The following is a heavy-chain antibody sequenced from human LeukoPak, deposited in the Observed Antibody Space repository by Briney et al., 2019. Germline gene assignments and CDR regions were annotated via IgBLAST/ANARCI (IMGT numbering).Heavy chain of an antibody. CDR3: ARSEGLYGSGSPDAFDI. D-gene: IGHD3-10*01. CDR2: ISSSSSYI. V-gene: IGHV3-21*01. J-gene: IGHJ3*02. Sequence: GGSLRLSCAASGFTFSSYTMNWVRQAPGKGLEWVSSISSSSSYIYYTDSVKGRFTISRDNAKNSLYLQMNSLRAEDTAVYYCARSEGLYGSGSPDAFDIWGRGTMVTVSS. CDR1: GFTFSSYT.